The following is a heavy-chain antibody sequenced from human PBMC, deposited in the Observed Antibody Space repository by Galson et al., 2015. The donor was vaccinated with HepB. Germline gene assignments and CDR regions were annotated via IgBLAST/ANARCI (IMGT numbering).Heavy chain of an antibody. J-gene: IGHJ6*02. CDR1: GFTFSSYA. V-gene: IGHV3-23*01. Sequence: SLRLSCAASGFTFSSYAMSWVRQAPGKGLEWVSAISGSGGSTYYADSVKGRFTISRDNSKNTLYLQMNSLRAEDTAVYYCARRWEDEGSGSYYSRYYGMDVWGQGTTVTVSS. D-gene: IGHD3-10*01. CDR2: ISGSGGST. CDR3: ARRWEDEGSGSYYSRYYGMDV.